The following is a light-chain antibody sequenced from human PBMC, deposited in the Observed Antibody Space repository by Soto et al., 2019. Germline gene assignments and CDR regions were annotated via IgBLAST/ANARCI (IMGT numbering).Light chain of an antibody. J-gene: IGKJ1*01. Sequence: IHMTQSPSSLSASLGHTVTITCRASQNIKTYLPWYQQKPGKAPKLVIYGASNLSTGVPSRFSGRRSGTEFTLTISSLQPEDSASYYCQQDYGDPWTFGHGTKVDI. CDR3: QQDYGDPWT. CDR2: GAS. V-gene: IGKV1-6*01. CDR1: QNIKTY.